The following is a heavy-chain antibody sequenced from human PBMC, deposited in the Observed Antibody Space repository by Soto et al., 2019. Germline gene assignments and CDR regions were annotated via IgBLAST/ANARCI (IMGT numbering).Heavy chain of an antibody. D-gene: IGHD6-13*01. V-gene: IGHV4-59*01. CDR2: MYYSETT. Sequence: PSETLSLTCTVSGASINDSYWSWIRQTPGKGLEWVGFMYYSETTKYNPSLKGRVNMSLDTSKNQVSLHLKSVTAADTAVYYCARANSSTWYKMEYKWFDPWGQGTQVTVSS. CDR1: GASINDSY. J-gene: IGHJ5*02. CDR3: ARANSSTWYKMEYKWFDP.